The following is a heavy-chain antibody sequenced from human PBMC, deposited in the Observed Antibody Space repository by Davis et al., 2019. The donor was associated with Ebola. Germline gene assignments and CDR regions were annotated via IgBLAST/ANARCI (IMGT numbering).Heavy chain of an antibody. D-gene: IGHD2-15*01. CDR2: ISSSSSTI. V-gene: IGHV3-48*04. CDR3: AKSHCSGGSCPYYFDF. Sequence: GESLKISCAASGFTFSSYSMNWVRQAPGKGLEWVSYISSSSSTIYYADSVKGRFTISRDNAKNSLYLQMNSLRAEDTAVYYCAKSHCSGGSCPYYFDFWGQGTQVTVSS. J-gene: IGHJ4*02. CDR1: GFTFSSYS.